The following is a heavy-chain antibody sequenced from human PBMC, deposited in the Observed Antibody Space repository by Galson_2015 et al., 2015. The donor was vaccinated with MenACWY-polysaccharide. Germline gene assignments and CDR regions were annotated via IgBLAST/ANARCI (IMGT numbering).Heavy chain of an antibody. J-gene: IGHJ4*02. CDR3: AKASQWGAAAVGSFDH. CDR2: ISGSGTNI. V-gene: IGHV3-23*01. CDR1: GFSITSYG. D-gene: IGHD6-13*01. Sequence: SLRLSCAVSGFSITSYGVNWVRQAPGKGLGWVAVISGSGTNIQYADSVKGRFTISRDTSKSTLYLQMNSLRAEDTAKYYCAKASQWGAAAVGSFDHWGQGTLVTVSS.